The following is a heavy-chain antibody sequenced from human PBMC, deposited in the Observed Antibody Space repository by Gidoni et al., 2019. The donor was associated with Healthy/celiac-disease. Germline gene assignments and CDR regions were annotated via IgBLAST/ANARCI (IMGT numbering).Heavy chain of an antibody. CDR2: IKHSGST. CDR3: ARGYYDFWSGYYSDYYYGMDV. J-gene: IGHJ6*02. V-gene: IGHV4-34*01. D-gene: IGHD3-3*01. CDR1: GGSFSGYY. Sequence: QVQLQQWGAGLLKPSETLSLTCAVYGGSFSGYYWSWTRQPPGKGLEWIGEIKHSGSTNYNPSRKSRVTISVDTSKNQFSLKLSSVTAADTAVYYCARGYYDFWSGYYSDYYYGMDVWGQGTTVTVSS.